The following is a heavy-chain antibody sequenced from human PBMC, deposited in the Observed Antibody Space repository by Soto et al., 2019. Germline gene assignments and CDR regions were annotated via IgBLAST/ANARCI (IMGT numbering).Heavy chain of an antibody. CDR2: IIPIFGTA. Sequence: GASVKVSCKASGGTFSSYAISWVRQAPGQGLEWMGGIIPIFGTANYAQKFQGRVTITADKSTSTAYMELSSLRSEDTAVYYCARGLRQSTVVTVGYYWGQGTLVTVSS. V-gene: IGHV1-69*06. J-gene: IGHJ4*02. CDR3: ARGLRQSTVVTVGYY. CDR1: GGTFSSYA. D-gene: IGHD4-17*01.